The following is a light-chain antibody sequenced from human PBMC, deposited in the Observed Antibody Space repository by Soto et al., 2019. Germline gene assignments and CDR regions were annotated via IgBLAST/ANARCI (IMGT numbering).Light chain of an antibody. V-gene: IGLV1-47*01. Sequence: QSVLTQPPSASGTPGQRGTISCSGSSSNIGSNYVYWYQQFPGTAPKLLIYRNNQRPSGVPDRFSGSKSGTSASLAISGLRSEDEADYYCAAWDDSLSGWVFGGGTKLTVL. CDR1: SSNIGSNY. J-gene: IGLJ3*02. CDR3: AAWDDSLSGWV. CDR2: RNN.